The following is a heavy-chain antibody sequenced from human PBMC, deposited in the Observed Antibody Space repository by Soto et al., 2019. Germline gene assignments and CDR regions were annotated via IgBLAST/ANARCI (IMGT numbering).Heavy chain of an antibody. D-gene: IGHD3-10*01. Sequence: EVQLVESGGGLVQPGGSLRLSCAASGFILDDYAFNWVRQAPGKGLEWVSGISWKGGSIGYADSVKGRFIISTDNAKNSLYLQMNSLRPEDTALYYCATGPGGYYGSGSQKTYYYNYMDVWGKGTTVTVSS. CDR2: ISWKGGSI. V-gene: IGHV3-9*01. CDR1: GFILDDYA. J-gene: IGHJ6*03. CDR3: ATGPGGYYGSGSQKTYYYNYMDV.